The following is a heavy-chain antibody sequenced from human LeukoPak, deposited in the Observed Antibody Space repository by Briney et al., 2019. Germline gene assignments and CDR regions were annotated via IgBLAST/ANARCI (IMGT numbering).Heavy chain of an antibody. CDR3: AKGSHIAECPVDS. D-gene: IGHD2-2*01. Sequence: GGSLRLSCVASGFTFDNHVMNWVRQVPGKGLEWVSLISWEGDSRYYADSVRGRFTISRDNRKKTLFLQMNSLTTEDTAIYYCAKGSHIAECPVDSWGQGTLVTVSS. CDR2: ISWEGDSR. J-gene: IGHJ5*01. CDR1: GFTFDNHV. V-gene: IGHV3-43*01.